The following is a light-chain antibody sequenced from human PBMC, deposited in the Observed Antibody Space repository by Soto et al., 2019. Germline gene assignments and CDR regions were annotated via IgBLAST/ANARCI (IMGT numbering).Light chain of an antibody. CDR3: QPYDASPT. Sequence: ESVLTQSPGTLSLSAGERATLSCRASQSINNNYLAWYQQKPGQAPTVLIYGASSRAPGIPDRFSGSGSGTDFTLTISRLEPEDFAVYYCQPYDASPTFGQGTKV. CDR1: QSINNNY. CDR2: GAS. J-gene: IGKJ1*01. V-gene: IGKV3-20*01.